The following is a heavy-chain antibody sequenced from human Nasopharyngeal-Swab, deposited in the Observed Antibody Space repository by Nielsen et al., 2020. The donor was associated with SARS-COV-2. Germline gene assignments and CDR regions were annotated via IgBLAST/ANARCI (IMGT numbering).Heavy chain of an antibody. CDR3: ARGASIAVAGILLPDYYYYMDV. Sequence: ETMSLTCAVYGGSYIGYCWSWIRQPPGKGLEWIGEINHSGSTNYNPSLKNRVTISVDTSKNQFSLNLSSVTAADTAVYSCARGASIAVAGILLPDYYYYMDVWGKGTTVTVSS. V-gene: IGHV4-34*01. CDR1: GGSYIGYC. J-gene: IGHJ6*03. CDR2: INHSGST. D-gene: IGHD6-19*01.